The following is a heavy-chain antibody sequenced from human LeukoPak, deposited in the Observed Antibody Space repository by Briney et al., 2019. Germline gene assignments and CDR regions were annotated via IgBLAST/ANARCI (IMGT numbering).Heavy chain of an antibody. V-gene: IGHV3-48*03. Sequence: PGGSLRLSCAASEFTFSTYEMNWVRQAPGKGLEWVSYISRSGRTIYYADSVKGRFTISRDNAKNSLFLQMNSLRAEDTAVYYCARGTPTTRDFDYWGQGTLVTVSS. D-gene: IGHD4-11*01. CDR3: ARGTPTTRDFDY. CDR1: EFTFSTYE. J-gene: IGHJ4*02. CDR2: ISRSGRTI.